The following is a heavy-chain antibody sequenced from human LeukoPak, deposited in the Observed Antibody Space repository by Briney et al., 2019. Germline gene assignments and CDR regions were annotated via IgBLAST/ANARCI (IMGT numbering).Heavy chain of an antibody. CDR2: IDPSDSYT. CDR3: ARQHCSGGSCYSLDYYYYGMDV. Sequence: GESLKISCKGSGYSFTSYWISWVRQMPGKGLEWMGRIDPSDSYTNYSPSFQGHVTFSADKSISTAYLQWSSLKASDTAMYYCARQHCSGGSCYSLDYYYYGMDVWGKGTTVTVSS. CDR1: GYSFTSYW. D-gene: IGHD2-15*01. J-gene: IGHJ6*04. V-gene: IGHV5-10-1*01.